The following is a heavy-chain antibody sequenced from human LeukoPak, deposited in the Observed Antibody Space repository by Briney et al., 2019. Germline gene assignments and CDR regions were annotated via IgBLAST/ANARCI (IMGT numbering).Heavy chain of an antibody. CDR3: ARDREAWFGTDGMDV. CDR1: GFTFSSYA. J-gene: IGHJ6*02. CDR2: ISYDGSNK. V-gene: IGHV3-30-3*01. D-gene: IGHD3-10*01. Sequence: GGSLRLSCAASGFTFSSYAMHWVRQAPGKGLEWVAVISYDGSNKYYADSVKGRFTISRDNSKNTLYLQMNSLRAEDTAVYYCARDREAWFGTDGMDVWGQGTTVTVSS.